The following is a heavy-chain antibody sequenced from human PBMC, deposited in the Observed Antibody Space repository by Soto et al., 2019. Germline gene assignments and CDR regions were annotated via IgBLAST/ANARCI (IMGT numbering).Heavy chain of an antibody. CDR1: GFSLSTSGMC. Sequence: SGPRLVNPPQTLTLTCTFSGFSLSTSGMCVSWIRQPPGKALEWLALIDWDDDKYYSTSLKTRLTISKDTSKNQVVLTMTNMDPVDTATYYSARTLGYSGSYLNYCHYGMDVWGDGSTGTVSS. CDR2: IDWDDDK. D-gene: IGHD1-26*01. CDR3: ARTLGYSGSYLNYCHYGMDV. J-gene: IGHJ6*04. V-gene: IGHV2-70*01.